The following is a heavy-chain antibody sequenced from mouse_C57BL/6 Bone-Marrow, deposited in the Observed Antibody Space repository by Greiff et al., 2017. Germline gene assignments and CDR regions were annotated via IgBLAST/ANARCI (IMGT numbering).Heavy chain of an antibody. V-gene: IGHV5-4*01. CDR2: ISDGGSYT. J-gene: IGHJ2*01. CDR1: GFSFSSYA. Sequence: EVKLMESGGGLVKPGGSLKLSCAASGFSFSSYAMSWVRQTPEKRLEWVATISDGGSYTYYPDNVKGRFTISRDNAKNNLYLQRSHLKSEDTAMYYCARDAYYYGSPYYFDYWGQGTTLTVSS. CDR3: ARDAYYYGSPYYFDY. D-gene: IGHD1-1*01.